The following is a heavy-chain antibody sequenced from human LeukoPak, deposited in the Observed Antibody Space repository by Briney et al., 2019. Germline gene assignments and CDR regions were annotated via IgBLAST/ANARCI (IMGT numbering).Heavy chain of an antibody. CDR2: FDPEDGET. CDR3: ASFNYYDSRDFDY. V-gene: IGHV1-24*01. Sequence: GASVKVSCKVSGYTLTGLSMHWVQQAPGKGLEWMGGFDPEDGETIYAQTFQGRVTMTEDTSTDTASMELSALRSEDTAVYYCASFNYYDSRDFDYWGQGTLVTVSS. J-gene: IGHJ4*02. D-gene: IGHD3-22*01. CDR1: GYTLTGLS.